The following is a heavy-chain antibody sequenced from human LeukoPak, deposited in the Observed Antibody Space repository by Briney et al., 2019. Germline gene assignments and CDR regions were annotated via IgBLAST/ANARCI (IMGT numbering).Heavy chain of an antibody. Sequence: SETLSLTCGVSGGSIRPYYWTWVRQPPGKGLEWLSYIYYSGDTRYNPSLKSRVTMSVDTSKNQFSLKLSSVTAADTAVYYCARVVVPAAMTGNWFDPWGQGTLVTVSS. CDR2: IYYSGDT. J-gene: IGHJ5*02. D-gene: IGHD2-2*01. CDR1: GGSIRPYY. CDR3: ARVVVPAAMTGNWFDP. V-gene: IGHV4-59*08.